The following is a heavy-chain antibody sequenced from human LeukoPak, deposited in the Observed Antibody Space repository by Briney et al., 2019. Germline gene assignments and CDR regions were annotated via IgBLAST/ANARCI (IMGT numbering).Heavy chain of an antibody. D-gene: IGHD5-18*01. CDR3: ARDVQPAGFDL. V-gene: IGHV3-66*01. J-gene: IGHJ4*02. CDR2: IYSGGST. Sequence: GGTLRLSCAASGFTFSSYGMSWVRQAPGKGLEWVSGIYSGGSTYYADYVKGRVTISRGNITKTMFLQMNSLRAGHTAVYYCARDVQPAGFDLWGQGTLVTVSS. CDR1: GFTFSSYG.